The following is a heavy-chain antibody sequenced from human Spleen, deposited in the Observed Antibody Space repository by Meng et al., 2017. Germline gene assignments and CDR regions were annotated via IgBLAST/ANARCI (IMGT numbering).Heavy chain of an antibody. CDR1: GYTFTSYY. V-gene: IGHV1-46*01. J-gene: IGHJ4*02. CDR3: ARGFGSTMIVVAGFDY. D-gene: IGHD3-22*01. Sequence: ASVKVSCKASGYTFTSYYMHWVRQAPGQGLEWMGIINPSGGSTSYAQKFQGRVTMTRDTSTSTVYMELSSLRSEDTAVYYCARGFGSTMIVVAGFDYWGQGTLVTVSS. CDR2: INPSGGST.